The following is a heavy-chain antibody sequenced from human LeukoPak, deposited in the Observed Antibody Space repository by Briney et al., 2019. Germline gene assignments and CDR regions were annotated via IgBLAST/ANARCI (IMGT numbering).Heavy chain of an antibody. Sequence: SQTLSLTCTVSGSSISSGGECWSWLRHLPGKGPEWIGYVYYSGSTYYNPSLESRITMSVDTTENQFSLKLTSVTAADTAVYYCAREKTAYYYDRSGFPEGAFDVWGQGTMVTVSS. CDR2: VYYSGST. CDR1: GSSISSGGEC. D-gene: IGHD3-22*01. CDR3: AREKTAYYYDRSGFPEGAFDV. J-gene: IGHJ3*01. V-gene: IGHV4-31*03.